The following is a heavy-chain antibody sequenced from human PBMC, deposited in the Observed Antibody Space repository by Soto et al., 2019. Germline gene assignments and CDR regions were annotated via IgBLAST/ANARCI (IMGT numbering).Heavy chain of an antibody. CDR2: IYYSGTT. CDR1: GYSISSSNW. D-gene: IGHD3-22*01. CDR3: ARLGAYYQALDS. J-gene: IGHJ4*02. Sequence: SETLSLTCAVSGYSISSSNWWGWIRQPPGKGLEWIGYIYYSGTTYYNPSLKSRVTMSVDTSKNEVSLKLSSVTAADTAVYYCARLGAYYQALDSWGQGTLVTVSS. V-gene: IGHV4-28*01.